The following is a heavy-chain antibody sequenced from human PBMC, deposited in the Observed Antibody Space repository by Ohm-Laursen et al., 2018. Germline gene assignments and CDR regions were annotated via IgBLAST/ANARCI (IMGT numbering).Heavy chain of an antibody. D-gene: IGHD3-22*01. CDR3: ARQDYDSSGYPFDY. V-gene: IGHV3-30*03. Sequence: SLRLSCAASGFAFSSYGMHWVRQAPSKGMEWVAVILYDGSDKSYAGSVKGRFTISRDNSKNTLYLQMNSLRAEDTAVYFCARQDYDSSGYPFDYWGQGTLVTVSS. J-gene: IGHJ4*02. CDR2: ILYDGSDK. CDR1: GFAFSSYG.